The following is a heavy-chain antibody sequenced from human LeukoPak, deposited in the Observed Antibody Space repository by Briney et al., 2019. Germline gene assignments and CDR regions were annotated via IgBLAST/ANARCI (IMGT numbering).Heavy chain of an antibody. V-gene: IGHV4-38-2*02. CDR1: GFSISRGYY. D-gene: IGHD3-10*01. J-gene: IGHJ4*02. CDR2: VFHTGST. CDR3: ARGLWFGEYDY. Sequence: SETLSLTCTVSGFSISRGYYWGWIRQPPGKGLESIGSVFHTGSTYYNPSLKSRVTISADTSKNQFSLKLSSVTAADTAVYYCARGLWFGEYDYWGQGTLVTVSS.